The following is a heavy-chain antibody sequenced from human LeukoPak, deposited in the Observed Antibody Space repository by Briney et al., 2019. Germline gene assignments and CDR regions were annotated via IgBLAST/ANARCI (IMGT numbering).Heavy chain of an antibody. CDR1: GFTFSDYY. CDR2: ISSRGDTT. Sequence: WGSLRLSCAASGFTFSDYYVTWIRQAPGKGLEWVSYISSRGDTTYYADSVKGRFTISRDNAKSSLFLQMNSLRAEDTAVYYCASDYYGSGTYYKVGNGFDYWGQGTLVTVSS. CDR3: ASDYYGSGTYYKVGNGFDY. J-gene: IGHJ4*02. D-gene: IGHD3-10*01. V-gene: IGHV3-11*04.